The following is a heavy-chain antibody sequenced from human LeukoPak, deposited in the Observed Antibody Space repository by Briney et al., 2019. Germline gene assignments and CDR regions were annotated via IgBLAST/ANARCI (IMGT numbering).Heavy chain of an antibody. V-gene: IGHV3-13*01. Sequence: GGSLRLSCAASGFTFSSYDMHWVRQATGKGLEWVSAICTAGDTYYPGSVKGRFTISRENAKNTLFLQMNSMRVEDTAVYFCAKRGVVIRVILVGFHKEAYYFDSWGQGALVTVAS. CDR2: ICTAGDT. D-gene: IGHD3-22*01. CDR1: GFTFSSYD. CDR3: AKRGVVIRVILVGFHKEAYYFDS. J-gene: IGHJ4*02.